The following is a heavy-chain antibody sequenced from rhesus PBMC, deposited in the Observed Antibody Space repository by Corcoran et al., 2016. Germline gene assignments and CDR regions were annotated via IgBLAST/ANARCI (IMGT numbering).Heavy chain of an antibody. CDR3: ARSKGVTLFDY. Sequence: QVQLQESGPGLVKPSETLSLTCAVSGGSISDDYYWSWIRPPPGKGLVLIGYIYGSGGGTNYNPSLKYRVTISIDTSKNQFSLKLSSVTAADTAVYYCARSKGVTLFDYWGQGVLVTVSS. D-gene: IGHD4-23*01. V-gene: IGHV4-106*01. CDR2: IYGSGGGT. CDR1: GGSISDDYY. J-gene: IGHJ4*01.